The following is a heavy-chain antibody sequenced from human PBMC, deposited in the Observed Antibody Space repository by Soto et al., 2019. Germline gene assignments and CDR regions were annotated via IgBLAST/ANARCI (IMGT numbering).Heavy chain of an antibody. V-gene: IGHV3-48*03. D-gene: IGHD6-19*01. Sequence: GGSLRLSCTASGFTFSDYEMNWVRQAPGKGLEWVSYITSGGRSIYYADSVKGRFIISXXXXXXSXYXQXNXLRPXDTAVYYCVRRLASPDQWGQGTLVTVSS. CDR3: VRRLASPDQ. CDR1: GFTFSDYE. J-gene: IGHJ4*02. CDR2: ITSGGRSI.